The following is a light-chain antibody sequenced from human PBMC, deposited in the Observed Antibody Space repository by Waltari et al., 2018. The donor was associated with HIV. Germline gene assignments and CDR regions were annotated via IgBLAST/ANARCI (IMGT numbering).Light chain of an antibody. CDR3: QQYYSSSA. J-gene: IGKJ1*01. CDR2: SAS. V-gene: IGKV1-5*03. Sequence: DIQMTQSPSTLSASVGDRVTITCRASQSISTWLAWYQQKPGKAPSLLIYSASTLQSGAPSRFSGSGSGTEFSLTISSLQSDDFTTYYCQQYYSSSAFGPGTKVEIK. CDR1: QSISTW.